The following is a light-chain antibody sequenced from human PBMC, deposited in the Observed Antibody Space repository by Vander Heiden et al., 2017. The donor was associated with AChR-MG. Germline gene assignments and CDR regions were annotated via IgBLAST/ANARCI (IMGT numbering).Light chain of an antibody. V-gene: IGLV3-21*02. CDR3: QVWDSSSDHLWV. Sequence: SYVLTQPPSVSVAPGQTARITCGEYNIGSKSVHWYQQKPGQAPVLVVYDDSDRPSGIPERFSGSNSGNTATLSISRVEAVDEADYHCQVWDSSSDHLWVFGGGTKLTVL. CDR1: NIGSKS. CDR2: DDS. J-gene: IGLJ3*02.